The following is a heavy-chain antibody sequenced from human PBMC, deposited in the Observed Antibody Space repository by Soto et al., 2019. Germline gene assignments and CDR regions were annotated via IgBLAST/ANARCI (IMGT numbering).Heavy chain of an antibody. J-gene: IGHJ4*02. D-gene: IGHD6-19*01. CDR2: ISSNGGST. Sequence: GGSLRLSCAASGFTFSSYAMHWVRQAPGKGLEYVSAISSNGGSTYYANSVKGRFTISRDNSKNTLYLQMGSLRAEDMAVYYCARDSGSGWYLGWGQGTLVTVSS. V-gene: IGHV3-64*01. CDR3: ARDSGSGWYLG. CDR1: GFTFSSYA.